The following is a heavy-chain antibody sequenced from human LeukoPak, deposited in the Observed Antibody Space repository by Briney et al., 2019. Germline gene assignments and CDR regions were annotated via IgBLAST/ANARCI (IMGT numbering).Heavy chain of an antibody. CDR3: AREIRGMATIPWFDP. J-gene: IGHJ5*02. V-gene: IGHV1-18*01. CDR2: ISAYNGNT. CDR1: GYTFTSSG. Sequence: ASVKVSCKASGYTFTSSGISWVRQAPGQGLEWMGWISAYNGNTNYAQKLQGRVTMTTDTSTSTAYMELRSLRSDDTAVYYCAREIRGMATIPWFDPWGQGTLVTVSS. D-gene: IGHD5-24*01.